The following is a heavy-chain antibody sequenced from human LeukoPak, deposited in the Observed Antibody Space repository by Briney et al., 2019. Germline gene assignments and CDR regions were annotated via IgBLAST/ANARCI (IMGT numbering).Heavy chain of an antibody. V-gene: IGHV3-7*01. J-gene: IGHJ4*02. CDR1: GFTFSSYG. D-gene: IGHD5-18*01. Sequence: GGSLRLSCAASGFTFSSYGMHWVRQAPGKGLEWVANIKQDGNEKYYVDSVKGRFTISRDNVKNSLYLQMNSLRAEDTAVYYCARVGGYNYGYAFDYWGQGTLVTVSS. CDR2: IKQDGNEK. CDR3: ARVGGYNYGYAFDY.